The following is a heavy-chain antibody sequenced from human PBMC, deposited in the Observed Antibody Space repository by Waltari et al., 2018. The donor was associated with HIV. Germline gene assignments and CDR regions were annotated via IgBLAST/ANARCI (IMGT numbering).Heavy chain of an antibody. CDR2: IDWSGETT. Sequence: EVQLVESGGRVVRPGGSLRLSCAASGFIFDDYGMIWVRQAPGKGLEWISGIDWSGETTRYGDSVKGRFTISRDNAKSSLYLQMNSLRVEDTALYYCARDGNVLSGGYNWFDPWGQGTLVIVSS. CDR1: GFIFDDYG. CDR3: ARDGNVLSGGYNWFDP. V-gene: IGHV3-20*04. J-gene: IGHJ5*02. D-gene: IGHD1-1*01.